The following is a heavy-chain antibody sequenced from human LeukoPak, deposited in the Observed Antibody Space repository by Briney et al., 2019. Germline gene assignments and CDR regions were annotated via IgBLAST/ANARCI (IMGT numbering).Heavy chain of an antibody. D-gene: IGHD6-6*01. CDR2: IYYSGTT. J-gene: IGHJ4*02. CDR3: AQLHLATCSSLL. V-gene: IGHV4-39*01. CDR1: GGSISSSGYY. Sequence: SETLSLTCTVSGGSISSSGYYSGWIRQPPGKGLEWIGSIYYSGTTYSNPSLKSRVTISVYTSKNQFSLKLSSVTAADTAVYFCAQLHLATCSSLLWGRGTLVTVSS.